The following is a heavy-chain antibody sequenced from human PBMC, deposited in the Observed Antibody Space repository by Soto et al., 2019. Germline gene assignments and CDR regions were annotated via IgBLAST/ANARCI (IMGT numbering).Heavy chain of an antibody. V-gene: IGHV4-39*01. CDR3: ARHYSIAARHPGLLNGFDP. Sequence: PSETLSLTCTVSGGSISSSSYYWCWIRQPPGKGLEWIGSIYYSWSTYYNPSLKSRVTISVDTSKNQFSLKLSSLTAADTAVYYCARHYSIAARHPGLLNGFDPWARGPWSPSPQ. CDR1: GGSISSSSYY. J-gene: IGHJ5*02. CDR2: IYYSWST. D-gene: IGHD6-6*01.